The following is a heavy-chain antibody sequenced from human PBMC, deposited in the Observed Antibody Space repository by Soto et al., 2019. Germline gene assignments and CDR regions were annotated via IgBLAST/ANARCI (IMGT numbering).Heavy chain of an antibody. J-gene: IGHJ6*03. V-gene: IGHV3-7*01. CDR3: ARRSSSWYDYYYYYMDV. D-gene: IGHD6-13*01. CDR1: GFTFSSYW. CDR2: IKQDGSEK. Sequence: GGSVRLSCAASGFTFSSYWMSWVRQAPGKGLEWVANIKQDGSEKYYVDSVKGRFTISRDNAKNSLYLQMNSLRAEDTAVYYCARRSSSWYDYYYYYMDVWGKGTTVTVSS.